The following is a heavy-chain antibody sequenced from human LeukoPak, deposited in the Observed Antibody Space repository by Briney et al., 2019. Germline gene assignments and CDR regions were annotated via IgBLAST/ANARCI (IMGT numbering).Heavy chain of an antibody. V-gene: IGHV1-69*13. J-gene: IGHJ4*02. CDR2: IIPIFGTA. CDR3: ARGYDYYDSSGLFDY. D-gene: IGHD3-22*01. Sequence: GASVEVSCKASGGTFSSYAISWVRQAPGQGLEWMGGIIPIFGTANYAQKFQGRVTITADESTSTAYMELSSLRSEDTAVYYCARGYDYYDSSGLFDYWGQGTLVTVSS. CDR1: GGTFSSYA.